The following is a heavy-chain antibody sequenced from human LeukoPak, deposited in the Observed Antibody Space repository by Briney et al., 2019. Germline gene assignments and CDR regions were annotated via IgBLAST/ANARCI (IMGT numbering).Heavy chain of an antibody. CDR2: IYHSGST. V-gene: IGHV4-38-2*01. J-gene: IGHJ4*02. Sequence: SETLSLTRAVSGYSISSDNYWGWIRQPPGKGLEWIGSIYHSGSTYYNPSLKSRVTISVDTSKNQFSLKLSSVTAADTAVCYCARSHGSGDSCNSNPTHFDYWGQGTLVTVSS. CDR3: ARSHGSGDSCNSNPTHFDY. CDR1: GYSISSDNY. D-gene: IGHD2-15*01.